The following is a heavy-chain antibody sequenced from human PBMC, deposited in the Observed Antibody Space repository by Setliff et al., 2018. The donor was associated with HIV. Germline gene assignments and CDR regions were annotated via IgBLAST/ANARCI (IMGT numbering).Heavy chain of an antibody. D-gene: IGHD2-8*02. J-gene: IGHJ4*02. CDR1: GGSINSRSYY. CDR2: IYFSGTP. V-gene: IGHV4-39*01. Sequence: SETLSLTCTVSGGSINSRSYYWAWIRQPPGKGLEWVASIYFSGTPYYNPPLKNRVTISVDTSKNQFSLKLSSVTAADTAMYYCARRGMWSYETGGNPTATFDYWGQGVLVTVSS. CDR3: ARRGMWSYETGGNPTATFDY.